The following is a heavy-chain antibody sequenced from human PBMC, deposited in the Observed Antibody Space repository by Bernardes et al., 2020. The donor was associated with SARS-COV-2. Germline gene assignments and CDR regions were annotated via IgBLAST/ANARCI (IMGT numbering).Heavy chain of an antibody. V-gene: IGHV3-23*01. CDR1: GFTFSSYA. CDR3: AKGDNYVFTADANWFDP. CDR2: ISGSGGST. J-gene: IGHJ5*02. Sequence: GGSLRLSCAASGFTFSSYAMSWVRQAPGKGLEWVSAISGSGGSTYYADSVKGRFTISRDNSKNTLYLQMNSLRAEDTAVYYCAKGDNYVFTADANWFDPWGQGTLVTVSS. D-gene: IGHD3-16*01.